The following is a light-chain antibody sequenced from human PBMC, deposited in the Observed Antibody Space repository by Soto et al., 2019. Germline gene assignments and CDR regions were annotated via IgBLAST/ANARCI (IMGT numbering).Light chain of an antibody. J-gene: IGKJ1*01. V-gene: IGKV3-20*01. Sequence: EIVLTQSPGTLSLSPGERATLSCRASQSVSSSYLAWYQQKPCQAPRLLIYRTSNRATGIPDRFSGSGSGTDFTLTISRLESEDFAVYWCQQYDSSPRTFGQGTKVEIK. CDR1: QSVSSSY. CDR2: RTS. CDR3: QQYDSSPRT.